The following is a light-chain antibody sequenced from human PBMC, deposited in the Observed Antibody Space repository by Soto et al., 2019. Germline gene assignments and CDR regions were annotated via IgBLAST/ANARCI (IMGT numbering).Light chain of an antibody. CDR1: QNIGTY. Sequence: IVLTQSPGTLSLSPGERATLSCRASQNIGTYLAWYQHKPGQAPSVLIFGASTRANGVPDRFSGSGSGTDFTLTISRLDPADFAVYYCQQRSNWPRSWTFGQGTKVDI. J-gene: IGKJ1*01. V-gene: IGKV3-11*01. CDR3: QQRSNWPRSWT. CDR2: GAS.